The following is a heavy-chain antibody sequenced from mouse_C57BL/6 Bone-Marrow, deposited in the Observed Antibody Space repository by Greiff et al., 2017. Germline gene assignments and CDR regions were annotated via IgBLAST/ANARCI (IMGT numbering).Heavy chain of an antibody. CDR2: IDTGSGDT. CDR3: TTGSLYYYAMDY. CDR1: GFNIKDDY. V-gene: IGHV14-4*01. Sequence: VQLQQSGAELVRPGASVKLSCTASGFNIKDDYMHWVKQRPEQGLEWIGWIDTGSGDTEYSSKFQGKATITADTTSNTAYLQLSSLTSEDTAVYYCTTGSLYYYAMDYWGQGTTVTVSS. J-gene: IGHJ4*01. D-gene: IGHD6-5*01.